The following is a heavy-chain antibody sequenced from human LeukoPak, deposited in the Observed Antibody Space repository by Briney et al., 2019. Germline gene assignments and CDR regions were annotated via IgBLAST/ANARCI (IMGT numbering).Heavy chain of an antibody. D-gene: IGHD3-9*01. Sequence: GASVKVSCKASGYTFTSYGISWVRQAPGQGLEWMGWISAYNGNTNYAQKLQGRVTMTTDTSTSTAYMELRSLRSEDTAVYYCARAIYYDILTGYYYYYGMDVWGQGTTVTVSS. J-gene: IGHJ6*02. CDR1: GYTFTSYG. CDR2: ISAYNGNT. CDR3: ARAIYYDILTGYYYYYGMDV. V-gene: IGHV1-18*01.